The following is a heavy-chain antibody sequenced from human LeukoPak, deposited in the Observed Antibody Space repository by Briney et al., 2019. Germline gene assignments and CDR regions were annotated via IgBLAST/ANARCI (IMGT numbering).Heavy chain of an antibody. CDR2: IYLADSDT. D-gene: IGHD3-22*01. V-gene: IGHV5-51*01. J-gene: IGHJ3*02. CDR1: GYSFTSYW. Sequence: RTGESLKISCRVSGYSFTSYWMGWVRQMPGKGLEWMGIIYLADSDTTYSPSFEARVTISADKSIRTAYLQWSSLKSSHSRMYYCARRGVDSSGYIEAFDIGGQGTMVTVPS. CDR3: ARRGVDSSGYIEAFDI.